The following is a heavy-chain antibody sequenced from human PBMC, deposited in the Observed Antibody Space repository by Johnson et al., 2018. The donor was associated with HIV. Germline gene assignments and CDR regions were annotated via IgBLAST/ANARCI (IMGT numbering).Heavy chain of an antibody. CDR3: AAIGGIGSSWSAAFDI. D-gene: IGHD6-13*01. CDR2: ISGDGSSL. J-gene: IGHJ3*02. CDR1: GFTISTFW. Sequence: VQLVESGGALVQPGGSLRLSCEVSGFTISTFWMHWVRQVPGKGLMWVSRISGDGSSLSYADSVKGRFTISRDNAKHTLYLQMNSLRAEDTALYYCAAIGGIGSSWSAAFDIWGQGTMVTVSS. V-gene: IGHV3-74*02.